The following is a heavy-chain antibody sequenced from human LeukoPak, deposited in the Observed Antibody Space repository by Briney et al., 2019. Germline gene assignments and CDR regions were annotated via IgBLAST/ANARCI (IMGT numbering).Heavy chain of an antibody. CDR3: ARRPGDSWSFDY. D-gene: IGHD6-13*01. Sequence: GGSLRLSCAASGFTFSDYYMSWIRQAPGKGLEWVSYISSTSIYTNFADSVKGRFTISRDNAKNSLYLQMNSLRAEDTAVYYCARRPGDSWSFDYWDQGTLVAVSS. CDR1: GFTFSDYY. V-gene: IGHV3-11*03. CDR2: ISSTSIYT. J-gene: IGHJ4*02.